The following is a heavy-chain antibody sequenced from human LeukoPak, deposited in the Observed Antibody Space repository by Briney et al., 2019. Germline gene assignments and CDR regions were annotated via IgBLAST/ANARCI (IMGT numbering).Heavy chain of an antibody. V-gene: IGHV3-7*04. J-gene: IGHJ4*02. CDR1: GFPFSSYW. CDR2: IKKDGDDK. CDR3: ARVPGTSNYYGSGSPDY. Sequence: GGSLRLSCAASGFPFSSYWMSWARQAPGKGLEWVANIKKDGDDKHYVDSVKGRFTVSRDNAKTSLYLQMNNLRAEDTAVYYCARVPGTSNYYGSGSPDYWGQGTLVTVSS. D-gene: IGHD3-10*01.